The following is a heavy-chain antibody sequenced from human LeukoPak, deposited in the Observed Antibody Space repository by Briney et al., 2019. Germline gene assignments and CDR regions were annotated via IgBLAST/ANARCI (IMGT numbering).Heavy chain of an antibody. Sequence: PSETLSLTCIVSGGSISSYYWSWIRQPPGKGLEWIGYIYSSGSTNSNPSLKSRVTISVDTSKSQFSLKMTSVTAADTAVYYCARQGSGGRAFYIWGQGTMVTVSS. CDR2: IYSSGST. D-gene: IGHD1-26*01. CDR1: GGSISSYY. CDR3: ARQGSGGRAFYI. J-gene: IGHJ3*02. V-gene: IGHV4-59*08.